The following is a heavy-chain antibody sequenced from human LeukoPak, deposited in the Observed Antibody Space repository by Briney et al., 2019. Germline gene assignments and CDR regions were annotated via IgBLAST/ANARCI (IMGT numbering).Heavy chain of an antibody. Sequence: SETLSLTCTVSGGSISSSSYYWGWIRQPPGKGLEWIGSIYYSGSTYYNPSLKSRVTRSVDTSKNQFSLKLSSVTAADTAVYYCARDPLYYDFWSGYSPHYYFDYWGQGTLVTVSS. J-gene: IGHJ4*02. V-gene: IGHV4-39*07. D-gene: IGHD3-3*01. CDR2: IYYSGST. CDR3: ARDPLYYDFWSGYSPHYYFDY. CDR1: GGSISSSSYY.